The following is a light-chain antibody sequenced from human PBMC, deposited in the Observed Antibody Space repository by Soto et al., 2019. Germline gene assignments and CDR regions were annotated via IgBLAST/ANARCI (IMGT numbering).Light chain of an antibody. CDR2: SNN. J-gene: IGLJ1*01. CDR3: SSYSATNTLV. Sequence: QSVLTQPPSASGTPGQRVTISCSGSTSNIGRHTVNWYQQLPGTAPKLLIHSNNLRPSGVPDRFSGSKSGTSASLAISGLQSEDEADYYCSSYSATNTLVFGSGTKVTVL. CDR1: TSNIGRHT. V-gene: IGLV1-44*01.